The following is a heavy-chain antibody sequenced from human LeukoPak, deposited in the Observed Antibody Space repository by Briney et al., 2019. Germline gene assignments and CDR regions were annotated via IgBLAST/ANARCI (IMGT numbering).Heavy chain of an antibody. Sequence: SETLSLTCTVSGGSISSSSYYWGWIRQPPGKGLEWIGSIYYSGSTYYNPSLKSRVTISVDTSKNQFSLNLNSVTAADTAVYFCARDEGSAYPFDYWGQGTLVTGSS. CDR2: IYYSGST. CDR1: GGSISSSSYY. V-gene: IGHV4-39*07. J-gene: IGHJ4*02. D-gene: IGHD3-22*01. CDR3: ARDEGSAYPFDY.